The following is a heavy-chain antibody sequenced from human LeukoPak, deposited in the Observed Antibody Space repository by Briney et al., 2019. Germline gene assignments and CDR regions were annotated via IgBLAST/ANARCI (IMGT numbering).Heavy chain of an antibody. CDR1: SFAFSTYW. Sequence: PGGSLRLSCAASSFAFSTYWMSWVRQAPGKGLEWVANIKEDGSEKYYVDSVKGRFTIYRDNAKNSLYLQMNRLRAEDTAVYYCARDSPGSSRFYHYYGLDVWGQGTTVTVSS. D-gene: IGHD6-6*01. CDR2: IKEDGSEK. J-gene: IGHJ6*02. CDR3: ARDSPGSSRFYHYYGLDV. V-gene: IGHV3-7*05.